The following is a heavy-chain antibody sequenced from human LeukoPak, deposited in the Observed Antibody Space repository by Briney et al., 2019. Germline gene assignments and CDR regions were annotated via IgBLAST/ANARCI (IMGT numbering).Heavy chain of an antibody. J-gene: IGHJ4*02. Sequence: GGSLRLFCEASGFSFSTYWMTWVRQAPGKGLEWVANMNEDGSEKNYLDSVKGRFTISRDNAKNSLYLQMNSLRVEDTATYYCTKGGHLDYWGQGTLVTVSS. CDR3: TKGGHLDY. CDR1: GFSFSTYW. D-gene: IGHD3-16*01. CDR2: MNEDGSEK. V-gene: IGHV3-7*01.